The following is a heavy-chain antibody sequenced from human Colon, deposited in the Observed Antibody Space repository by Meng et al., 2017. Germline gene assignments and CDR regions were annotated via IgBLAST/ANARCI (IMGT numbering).Heavy chain of an antibody. V-gene: IGHV3-48*03. Sequence: GESLKISCAASGFTFSSYEMNWVRQAPGKGLEWVSYISSSGSTIYYADSVKGRFTISRDNAKNSLYLQMNSLRAEDTAVYYCARGAPRPVTMVRGVITRGFQHFDYWGQGRLVTVSS. CDR1: GFTFSSYE. CDR3: ARGAPRPVTMVRGVITRGFQHFDY. D-gene: IGHD3-10*01. J-gene: IGHJ4*02. CDR2: ISSSGSTI.